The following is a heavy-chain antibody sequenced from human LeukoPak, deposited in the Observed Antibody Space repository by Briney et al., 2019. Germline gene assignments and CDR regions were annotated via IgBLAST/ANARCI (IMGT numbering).Heavy chain of an antibody. D-gene: IGHD3-16*02. Sequence: PSETLSLTCTVSGGSINSSSYYWGWIRQPPGKGLEWIGSMYYSGSTYYNPSLMSRLTISGDTSKNQFSLKLSSVTAADTAVYYCARENDYVWGSYRYPNWFDPWGQGTLVTVSS. CDR1: GGSINSSSYY. CDR3: ARENDYVWGSYRYPNWFDP. CDR2: MYYSGST. V-gene: IGHV4-39*07. J-gene: IGHJ5*02.